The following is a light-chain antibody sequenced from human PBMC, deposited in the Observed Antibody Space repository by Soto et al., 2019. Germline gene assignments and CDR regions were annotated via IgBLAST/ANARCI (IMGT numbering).Light chain of an antibody. CDR1: QSVSSN. CDR2: GAS. CDR3: QEDKKWTLMFT. V-gene: IGKV3-15*01. J-gene: IGKJ2*01. Sequence: EIVMTQSPATLSVSPGERATLSCRASQSVSSNLAWYQQKPGQAPRLLIYGASIRATDMAARFSGSGSGTEFPLTIGSVESEDSAVYYWQEDKKWTLMFTFSQGTQLQIK.